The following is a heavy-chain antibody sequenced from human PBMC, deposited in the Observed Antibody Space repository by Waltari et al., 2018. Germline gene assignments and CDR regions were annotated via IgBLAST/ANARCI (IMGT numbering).Heavy chain of an antibody. CDR3: VRGIFGVVPDDY. CDR1: GGSITSYH. D-gene: IGHD3-3*01. CDR2: IFYSGDT. V-gene: IGHV4-59*01. Sequence: QVPLQESGPGLVKPSETLSLTCNVSGGSITSYHWSWIRQPPGKGLEWIGYIFYSGDTNYNPSLMSRAVISLSTSKNQFSLKLRSVTAADTAVYYCVRGIFGVVPDDYWGQGTLVTVSS. J-gene: IGHJ4*02.